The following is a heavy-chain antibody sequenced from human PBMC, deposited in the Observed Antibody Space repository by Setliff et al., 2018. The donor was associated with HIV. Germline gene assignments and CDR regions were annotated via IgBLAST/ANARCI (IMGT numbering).Heavy chain of an antibody. Sequence: PSETLSLTCIVSGGSIVSYYWSWIRQPACKGLEWIGRIYTSGSTNYNPSLKSRVTMSVDTSKNQISLKLTSVTAADTAVYYCARDLATGVVDANNSWFDPWGQGTLVTVSS. CDR3: ARDLATGVVDANNSWFDP. J-gene: IGHJ5*02. D-gene: IGHD2-15*01. CDR2: IYTSGST. CDR1: GGSIVSYY. V-gene: IGHV4-4*07.